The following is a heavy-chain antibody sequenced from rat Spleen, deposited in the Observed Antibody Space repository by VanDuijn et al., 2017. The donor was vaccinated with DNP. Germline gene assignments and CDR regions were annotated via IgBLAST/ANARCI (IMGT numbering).Heavy chain of an antibody. CDR1: GFSFRNYG. D-gene: IGHD1-11*01. J-gene: IGHJ2*01. CDR3: ARDAGGPFDY. CDR2: ISTGGGNT. V-gene: IGHV5S13*01. Sequence: EVQLVESGGGLVQPGRSLKLSCAASGFSFRNYGMAWVRQAPTKGLEWVASISTGGGNTYYRDSVKGRFTISRDNAKSTLYLQMNSLRSEDMATYYCARDAGGPFDYWGQGVMVTVSS.